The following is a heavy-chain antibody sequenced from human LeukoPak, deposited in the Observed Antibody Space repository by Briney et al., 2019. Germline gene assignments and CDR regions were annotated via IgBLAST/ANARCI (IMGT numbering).Heavy chain of an antibody. CDR2: ISYDGSNK. CDR1: GFTFSSYG. V-gene: IGHV3-30*18. CDR3: AKGGHSSGWWDYFDY. Sequence: PGRSLRLSCAASGFTFSSYGMHWVRQAPGKGLEWVAVISYDGSNKYYADSVKGRFTISRDNSKNTLYLQMNSLRAEDTAVYYCAKGGHSSGWWDYFDYWGQGTLVTVSS. D-gene: IGHD6-19*01. J-gene: IGHJ4*02.